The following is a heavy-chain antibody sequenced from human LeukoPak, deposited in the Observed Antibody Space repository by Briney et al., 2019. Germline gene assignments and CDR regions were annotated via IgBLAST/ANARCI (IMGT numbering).Heavy chain of an antibody. Sequence: SETLSLTCAVYGGSFSGYYWSWIRQPPGKGLEWIGEINHSGSTNYNPSLKSGVTISVDPSKNQFSLKLRSVTAADTAVYYCARGVTLRYFDWLRSARYYFDYWGQGTLVTVSS. J-gene: IGHJ4*02. CDR2: INHSGST. V-gene: IGHV4-34*01. CDR1: GGSFSGYY. CDR3: ARGVTLRYFDWLRSARYYFDY. D-gene: IGHD3-9*01.